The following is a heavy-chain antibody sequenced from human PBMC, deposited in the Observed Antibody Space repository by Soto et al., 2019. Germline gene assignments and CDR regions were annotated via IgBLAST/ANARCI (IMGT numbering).Heavy chain of an antibody. V-gene: IGHV1-69*13. CDR1: GGTFSIYA. CDR2: IIPIFGTA. CDR3: ARIPGWYGDHNWFDP. D-gene: IGHD4-17*01. J-gene: IGHJ5*02. Sequence: GPPVKVSCKASGGTFSIYAISWVRQAPGQGLERMGGIIPIFGTANYAQKFQGRVTITADESTSTAYMELSSLRSEDTAVYYCARIPGWYGDHNWFDPWGQGTLVTVSS.